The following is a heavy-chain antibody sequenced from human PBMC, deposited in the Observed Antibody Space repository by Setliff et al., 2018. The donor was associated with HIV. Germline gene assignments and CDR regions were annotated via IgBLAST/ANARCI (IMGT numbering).Heavy chain of an antibody. D-gene: IGHD5-18*01. CDR1: GGSFSAYY. V-gene: IGHV4-34*01. J-gene: IGHJ3*01. CDR2: INHSGST. Sequence: ETLSLTCAVYGGSFSAYYWSWIRQPPGKGLEWIGEINHSGSTNYNPSLKTRVTIMVDTSKNQFSLKLGSVTAADTAVYYCAREWSYGAFDTFDVWGRGTMVTVSS. CDR3: AREWSYGAFDTFDV.